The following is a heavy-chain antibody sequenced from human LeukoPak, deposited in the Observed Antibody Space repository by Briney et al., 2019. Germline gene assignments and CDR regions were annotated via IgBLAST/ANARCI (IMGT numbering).Heavy chain of an antibody. D-gene: IGHD3-10*01. CDR2: IGGSGSFI. V-gene: IGHV3-48*01. Sequence: GGSLRLSCAASGFTFRTYSIIWVRQAPGKGLEWVSHIGGSGSFIYYADSVKGRFTISRDNAKNSVFLQMNSLRAEDTAVYYCASGGSYFDYWGQGTLVTVSS. CDR3: ASGGSYFDY. CDR1: GFTFRTYS. J-gene: IGHJ4*02.